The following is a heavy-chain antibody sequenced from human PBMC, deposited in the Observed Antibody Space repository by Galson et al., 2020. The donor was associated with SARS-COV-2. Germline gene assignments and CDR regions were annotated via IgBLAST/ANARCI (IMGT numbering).Heavy chain of an antibody. CDR3: VRAFLWGADSFDV. CDR2: TYYRSRWYH. D-gene: IGHD3-10*01. Sequence: SQTLSLTCAISGDSVSSESSGWYCIRQSPARGLEWLGRTYYRSRWYHEYAMFLKGRITINPDTSKNQVSLQLNSVTPEDTAVYYCVRAFLWGADSFDVWERGTVVTVSS. J-gene: IGHJ3*01. V-gene: IGHV6-1*01. CDR1: GDSVSSESSG.